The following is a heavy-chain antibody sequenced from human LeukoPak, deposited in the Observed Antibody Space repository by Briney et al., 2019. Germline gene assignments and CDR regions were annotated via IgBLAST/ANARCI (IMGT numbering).Heavy chain of an antibody. Sequence: SQTLSLTCTVSSGSISSSSYYWGWVRQPPGRGLEWIGSTYYSGSTYYNPSLKSGVTISVDTSKIQFSLKLSSVTAADTAVYYCARCYYYFDYWGQGTLVTVSS. D-gene: IGHD3-10*01. V-gene: IGHV4-39*01. CDR2: TYYSGST. J-gene: IGHJ4*02. CDR3: ARCYYYFDY. CDR1: SGSISSSSYY.